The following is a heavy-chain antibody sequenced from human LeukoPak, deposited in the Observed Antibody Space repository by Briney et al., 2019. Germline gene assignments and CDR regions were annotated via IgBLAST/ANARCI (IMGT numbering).Heavy chain of an antibody. D-gene: IGHD2-2*01. CDR2: ISSSSYI. J-gene: IGHJ6*03. V-gene: IGHV3-21*01. Sequence: GGSLRLSCAASGFTFSSYSMNWVRQAPGKGLEWVSSISSSSYIYYADSVKGQFTISRDNAKNSLYLQMNSLRAEDTAVYYCARDLGYCSSTSCYRGMDVWGKGTTVTVSS. CDR3: ARDLGYCSSTSCYRGMDV. CDR1: GFTFSSYS.